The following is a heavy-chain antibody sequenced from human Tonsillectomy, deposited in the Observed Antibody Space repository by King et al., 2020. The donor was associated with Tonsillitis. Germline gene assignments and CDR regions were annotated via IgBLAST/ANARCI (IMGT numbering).Heavy chain of an antibody. J-gene: IGHJ6*02. Sequence: VQLVESGAEVKKPGESLRISCKGSGYSFSSYWITWVRQMPGKGLEWMGRIDPSDSYTYYSPSFQGHVTFSADESNSTAYLQWSSLNASDAAMYYCARLAHHYGSGSSPYGMDVWGQRTTVTVS. CDR3: ARLAHHYGSGSSPYGMDV. D-gene: IGHD3-10*01. V-gene: IGHV5-10-1*03. CDR1: GYSFSSYW. CDR2: IDPSDSYT.